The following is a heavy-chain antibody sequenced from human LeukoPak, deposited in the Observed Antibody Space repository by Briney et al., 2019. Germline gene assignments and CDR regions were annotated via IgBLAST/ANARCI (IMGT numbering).Heavy chain of an antibody. CDR1: GFSFSNYW. CDR3: ARGGVRRGYYDY. V-gene: IGHV3-7*01. CDR2: INEDGSEK. Sequence: GGSLRLSCAASGFSFSNYWMKWVRQGPGKGLEWVANINEDGSEKYYVDSVRGRFTISRDNAKNSLYLQMNSLRTGDTAIYYCARGGVRRGYYDYWGQGTLVTVSS. D-gene: IGHD1-14*01. J-gene: IGHJ4*02.